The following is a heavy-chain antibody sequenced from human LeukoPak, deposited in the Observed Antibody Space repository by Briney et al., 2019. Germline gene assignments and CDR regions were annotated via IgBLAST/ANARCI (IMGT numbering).Heavy chain of an antibody. V-gene: IGHV4-31*03. CDR2: MYYSGST. D-gene: IGHD1-14*01. Sequence: PSETLSLTCTVSGGSISSGGYYWSWVRQHPGKGLEWIGYMYYSGSTYYNPSLKSRVTISVDTSKNQFSLKLSSVTAADTAIYYCTREPGAGEPVDLWGLGTRVTVSS. J-gene: IGHJ5*02. CDR3: TREPGAGEPVDL. CDR1: GGSISSGGYY.